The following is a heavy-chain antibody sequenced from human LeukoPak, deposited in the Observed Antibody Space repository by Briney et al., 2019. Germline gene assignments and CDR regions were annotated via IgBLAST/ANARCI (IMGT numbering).Heavy chain of an antibody. Sequence: SETLSLTCTVSGGSISSSSYYWGWIRQPPGKGLEWVGSIYYSGSTYYNPSLKSRVTISVDTSKNQFSLKLSSVTAADTAVYYCARRYRSSWGFYYFDYWGQGTLVTVSS. CDR3: ARRYRSSWGFYYFDY. V-gene: IGHV4-39*01. CDR2: IYYSGST. CDR1: GGSISSSSYY. D-gene: IGHD6-13*01. J-gene: IGHJ4*02.